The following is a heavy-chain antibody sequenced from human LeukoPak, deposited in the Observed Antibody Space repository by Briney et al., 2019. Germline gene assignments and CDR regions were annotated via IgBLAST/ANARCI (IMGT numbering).Heavy chain of an antibody. Sequence: ASVKVSCKASGYTFTSYDINWVRQATGQGLEWMGWMNPNSGNTGYAQKFQGRVTMTRNTSISTAYMELSSLRSDDTAVYYCARDWGQWLTPFDHWGQGTLVTVSS. J-gene: IGHJ4*02. CDR1: GYTFTSYD. CDR2: MNPNSGNT. D-gene: IGHD6-19*01. CDR3: ARDWGQWLTPFDH. V-gene: IGHV1-8*01.